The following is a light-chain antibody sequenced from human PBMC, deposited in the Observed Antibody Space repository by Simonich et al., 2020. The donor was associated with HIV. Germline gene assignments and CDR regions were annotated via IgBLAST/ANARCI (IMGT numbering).Light chain of an antibody. J-gene: IGKJ4*01. CDR2: AAS. Sequence: DIQLTQSPSFLSASVGDRVTITCRASQDISSYLAWYQKKPGEAPKLLIYAASTLQSGVPSRFSGSGSGTEFTLTISSLQPEDFATYYCQQLNSYPRALTFGGGTKVEIK. CDR3: QQLNSYPRALT. V-gene: IGKV1-9*01. CDR1: QDISSY.